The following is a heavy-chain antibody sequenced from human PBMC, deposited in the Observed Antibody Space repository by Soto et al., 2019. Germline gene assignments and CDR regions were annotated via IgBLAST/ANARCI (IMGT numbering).Heavy chain of an antibody. CDR3: ARGADIVATIGDY. CDR1: GFTFSTYD. J-gene: IGHJ4*02. Sequence: GGSLRLSCAASGFTFSTYDMTWVRQAPGKGLEWVANIKQDGSEKYYVDSVKGRFTISRDNAKNSVYLQMNSLRAEDTAVYYCARGADIVATIGDYWGQGTLVTVSS. D-gene: IGHD5-12*01. CDR2: IKQDGSEK. V-gene: IGHV3-7*01.